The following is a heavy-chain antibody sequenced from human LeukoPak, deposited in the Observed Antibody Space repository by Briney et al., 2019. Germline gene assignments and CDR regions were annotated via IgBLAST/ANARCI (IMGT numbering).Heavy chain of an antibody. D-gene: IGHD3-22*01. J-gene: IGHJ4*02. CDR1: GFTFSSYW. CDR2: IKQDGSEK. V-gene: IGHV3-7*01. Sequence: GGSLRLSCAASGFTFSSYWMSWVRQAPGKGLEWVANIKQDGSEKYYVDSVKGRFTISRDNAKNSLYLQMNSLRSDDTAVYYCARDSSGYPYYFDYWGQGTLVTVSS. CDR3: ARDSSGYPYYFDY.